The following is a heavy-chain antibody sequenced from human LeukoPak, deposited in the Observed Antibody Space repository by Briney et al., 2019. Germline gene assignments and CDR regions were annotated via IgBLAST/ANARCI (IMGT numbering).Heavy chain of an antibody. J-gene: IGHJ5*02. V-gene: IGHV1-2*02. D-gene: IGHD3-10*01. CDR2: INPNSGGT. CDR3: ARDYNYYGSGSYYNGFDP. CDR1: GYTFTGYY. Sequence: ASVKVSCKASGYTFTGYYMHWVRQAPGQGLEWMGWINPNSGGTNYAQKFQGRVTMTRDTSISTAYMELSSLRSDDTAVYYCARDYNYYGSGSYYNGFDPWGQGTLVIVSS.